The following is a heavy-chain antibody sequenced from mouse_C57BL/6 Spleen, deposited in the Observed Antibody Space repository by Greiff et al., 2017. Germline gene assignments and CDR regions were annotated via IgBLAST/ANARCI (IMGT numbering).Heavy chain of an antibody. CDR1: GFSFNTYA. CDR3: VRHGYDDAMDY. V-gene: IGHV10-1*01. CDR2: IRSKSNNYAT. D-gene: IGHD2-2*01. J-gene: IGHJ4*01. Sequence: GGGLVQPKGSLKLSCAASGFSFNTYAMNWVRQAPGKGLEWVARIRSKSNNYATYYADSVKDRFTISRDDSESMLYLQMNNLKTEDTAMYYCVRHGYDDAMDYWGQGTSVTVSS.